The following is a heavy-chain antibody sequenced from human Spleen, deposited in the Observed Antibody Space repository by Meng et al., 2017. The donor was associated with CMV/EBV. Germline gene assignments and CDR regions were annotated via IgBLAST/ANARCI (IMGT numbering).Heavy chain of an antibody. CDR1: GFTFSDAG. CDR3: SRGDSNGPLY. J-gene: IGHJ4*02. D-gene: IGHD3-22*01. Sequence: CSASGFTFSDAGLHWVRQPSGRGLEWIGRIRDRANSHATAYVASVKGRFTISRDDSKNTMYLHMNSLKTDDTAVYYCSRGDSNGPLYWGPGTLVTVSS. V-gene: IGHV3-73*01. CDR2: IRDRANSHAT.